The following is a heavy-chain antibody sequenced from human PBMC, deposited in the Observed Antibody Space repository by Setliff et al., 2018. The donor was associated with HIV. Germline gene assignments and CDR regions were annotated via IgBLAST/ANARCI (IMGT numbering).Heavy chain of an antibody. D-gene: IGHD6-19*01. V-gene: IGHV4-4*08. Sequence: SETLSLTCTVSGGSISSHCWSWIRQSPGKALEWIGYIYSSGSIIYNPSLKSRVTMSVDTSKSQFSLKLSSLTAADTAVYYCARGRTQWPNYNYFDPWGLGTLVTVSS. CDR2: IYSSGSI. J-gene: IGHJ5*02. CDR3: ARGRTQWPNYNYFDP. CDR1: GGSISSHC.